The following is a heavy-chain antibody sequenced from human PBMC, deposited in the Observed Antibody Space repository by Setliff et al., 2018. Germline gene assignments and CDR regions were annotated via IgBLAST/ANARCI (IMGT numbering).Heavy chain of an antibody. Sequence: SETLSLTCSVSGSSISSGGFYWSWIRQSAGRGLEWIGHFHTGGATDYNLSLKSRVTISLDSSKNQFSLRLSSVTAADAAVYFCARESATIGEFPLYYFDKWGQGIPVTVSS. V-gene: IGHV4-61*09. CDR1: GSSISSGGFY. J-gene: IGHJ4*02. CDR2: FHTGGAT. CDR3: ARESATIGEFPLYYFDK. D-gene: IGHD3-10*01.